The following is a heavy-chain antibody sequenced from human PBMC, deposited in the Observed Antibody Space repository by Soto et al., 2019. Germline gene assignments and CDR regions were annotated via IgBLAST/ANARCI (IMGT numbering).Heavy chain of an antibody. CDR3: TREMNTAMDYYYYYGMDV. CDR1: GFTFGDYA. D-gene: IGHD5-18*01. J-gene: IGHJ6*02. Sequence: GGSLRLSCTASGFTFGDYAMSWVRQAPVKVLEWVGFIRSKAYGGTTEYASSVKGRFTISRDDSKSIAYLQMNSLKTEDTAVYYCTREMNTAMDYYYYYGMDVWGQGTTVTV. CDR2: IRSKAYGGTT. V-gene: IGHV3-49*04.